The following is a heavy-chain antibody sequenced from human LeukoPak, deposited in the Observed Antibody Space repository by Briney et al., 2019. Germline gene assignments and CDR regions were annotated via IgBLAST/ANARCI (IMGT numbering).Heavy chain of an antibody. J-gene: IGHJ6*02. Sequence: PGGSLRLSCAASGFTVSSNYMSWVRQAPGKGLEWVSVIYSGGSTYYADSVKGRFTISRHNSKNTLYLQMNSLRAEDTALYYCAKDLTAYSSGWYNYYYYYGIDVWGQGTTVTVSS. D-gene: IGHD6-19*01. CDR1: GFTVSSNY. V-gene: IGHV3-53*04. CDR2: IYSGGST. CDR3: AKDLTAYSSGWYNYYYYYGIDV.